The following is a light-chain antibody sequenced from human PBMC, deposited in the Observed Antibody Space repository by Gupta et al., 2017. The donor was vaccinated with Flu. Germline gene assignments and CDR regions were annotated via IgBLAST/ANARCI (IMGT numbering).Light chain of an antibody. CDR3: CSYTSSSTGV. J-gene: IGLJ1*01. CDR2: EVS. V-gene: IGLV2-14*01. CDR1: SSDVGGYNY. Sequence: SAMPPPASVSGSPAQSITISCTGTSSDVGGYNYVSCDQQPPGKAHKLMIYEVSKRPAEVSNRFSGSKSGNTASLTISGRKEEDEADYYCCSYTSSSTGVFGAGTKGTVL.